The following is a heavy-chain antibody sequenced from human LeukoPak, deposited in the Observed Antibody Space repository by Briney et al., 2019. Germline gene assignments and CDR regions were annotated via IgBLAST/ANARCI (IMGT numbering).Heavy chain of an antibody. CDR2: MSYDGSHE. V-gene: IGHV3-30*04. Sequence: GGSLRLSCVVPGFTFSNYAMHWVRQAPGQAPGKGLEWVAVMSYDGSHEYYADSVKGRFTISRDNPKSTLYLQMNSLRAEDTAIYYCARAFGGSYSSTVDYWGQGTLVTVSS. CDR1: GFTFSNYA. D-gene: IGHD1-26*01. J-gene: IGHJ4*02. CDR3: ARAFGGSYSSTVDY.